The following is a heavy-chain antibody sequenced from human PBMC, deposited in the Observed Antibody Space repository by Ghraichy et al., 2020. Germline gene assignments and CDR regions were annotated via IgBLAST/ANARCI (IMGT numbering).Heavy chain of an antibody. V-gene: IGHV3-48*02. J-gene: IGHJ6*02. D-gene: IGHD4-23*01. CDR1: GFIFGDYN. CDR3: ARASRVVRFYYYDGMDV. CDR2: ISSSSRSI. Sequence: GESLNISCVGSGFIFGDYNLNWVRQSPGKGLEWISYISSSSRSIFYADSVKGRFTISRDNAQNSLFLQMRSLRDEDTAVYYCARASRVVRFYYYDGMDVWGQGTTVNVSS.